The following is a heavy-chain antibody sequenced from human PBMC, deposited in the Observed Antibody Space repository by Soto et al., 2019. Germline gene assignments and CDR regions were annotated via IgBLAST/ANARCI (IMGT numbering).Heavy chain of an antibody. CDR2: INAGNGNT. CDR3: ARDLGFWSGLDY. D-gene: IGHD3-3*01. J-gene: IGHJ4*01. CDR1: GYTFTSYA. V-gene: IGHV1-3*01. Sequence: ASVKVSCKASGYTFTSYAMHWVRQAPGQRLEWMGWINAGNGNTKYSQKFQGRVTITRDTSASTAYMELSSLRSEDTAVYYCARDLGFWSGLDYWGHGTLVTVSS.